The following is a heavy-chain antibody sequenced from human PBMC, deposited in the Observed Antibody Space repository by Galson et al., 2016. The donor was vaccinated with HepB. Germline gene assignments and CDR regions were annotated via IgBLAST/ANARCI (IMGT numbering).Heavy chain of an antibody. V-gene: IGHV4-61*01. CDR1: GVSVSSGSYY. CDR2: IHYSGST. CDR3: ARDRSQDWFDP. J-gene: IGHJ5*02. D-gene: IGHD3-10*01. Sequence: ETLSLTCTVSGVSVSSGSYYWSWIRQPPGKGLEWIGCIHYSGSTKYNPSLKSRVTISVDTSKNQFSLKLSSVTAADTAVYYWARDRSQDWFDPWGQGTLVTVSS.